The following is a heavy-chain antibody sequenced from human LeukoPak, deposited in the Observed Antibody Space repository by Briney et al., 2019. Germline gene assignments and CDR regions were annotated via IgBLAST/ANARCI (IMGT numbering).Heavy chain of an antibody. Sequence: SETLSLTCTVSGGSISSSSYYWGWIRQPPGKGLEWIGSIYHSGSTYYNPSLKSRVTISVDTSKNQFSLKLSSVTAADTAVYYCARQDSSSWYGYWFDPWGQGTLVTVSS. J-gene: IGHJ5*02. D-gene: IGHD6-13*01. CDR2: IYHSGST. CDR1: GGSISSSSYY. CDR3: ARQDSSSWYGYWFDP. V-gene: IGHV4-39*01.